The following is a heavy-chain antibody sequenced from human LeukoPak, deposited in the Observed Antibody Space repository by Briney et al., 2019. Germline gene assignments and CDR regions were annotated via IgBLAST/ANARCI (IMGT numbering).Heavy chain of an antibody. V-gene: IGHV4-34*01. CDR3: ARYHSGWYGAGFDY. CDR1: GGSFSGYY. D-gene: IGHD6-19*01. Sequence: SETLSLTCAVYGGSFSGYYWSWIRQPPGKGLEWIGEINHSGSTNYNPSLKSRVTISVDTSKNQFSLKLSSVTAADTAVYYCARYHSGWYGAGFDYWGQGTLVTVSS. J-gene: IGHJ4*02. CDR2: INHSGST.